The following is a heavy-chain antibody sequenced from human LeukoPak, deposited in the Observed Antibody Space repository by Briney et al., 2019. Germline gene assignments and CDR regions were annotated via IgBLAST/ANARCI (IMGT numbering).Heavy chain of an antibody. V-gene: IGHV4-30-4*01. D-gene: IGHD1-26*01. J-gene: IGHJ3*02. CDR1: GGSISSGDYY. Sequence: SQTLSLTCTVSGGSISSGDYYWSWIRQPPGKGLEWIGYIYYSGSTYYNPSLKSRVTISVDTSKNQFSLKLSSVTAADTAVYYCARDVGVVFADDAFDIWGQGTMVTVSP. CDR3: ARDVGVVFADDAFDI. CDR2: IYYSGST.